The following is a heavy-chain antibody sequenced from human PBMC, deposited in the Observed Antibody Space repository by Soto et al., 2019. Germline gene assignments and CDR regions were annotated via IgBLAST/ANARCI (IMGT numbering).Heavy chain of an antibody. V-gene: IGHV3-74*01. D-gene: IGHD3-3*01. CDR2: INSDGSST. J-gene: IGHJ5*02. CDR1: GFTFSSYC. Sequence: PGGSLRLSCAASGFTFSSYCMHWVRQAPGKGLVWVSRINSDGSSTSYAVSVKGRFTISRDNAKNTLYLQMNSLRAEDTAVYYCARVRDYDFWSGYYTWFDPWGQGTLFAVAS. CDR3: ARVRDYDFWSGYYTWFDP.